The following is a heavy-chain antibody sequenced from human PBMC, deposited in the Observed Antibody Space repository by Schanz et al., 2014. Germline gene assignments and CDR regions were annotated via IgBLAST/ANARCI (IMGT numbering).Heavy chain of an antibody. V-gene: IGHV1-2*06. CDR2: INPNSGAA. Sequence: QVQLVQSGAEVKKPGASVKVSCKASGYTFTGYHMHWVRQAPGQGLEWMGRINPNSGAANYAQKFQGRVTLTRDTSRSTAYMELSRLTSDDTAVYYCARGPLGTSPWGQGTLVTVSS. CDR3: ARGPLGTSP. D-gene: IGHD5-12*01. J-gene: IGHJ5*02. CDR1: GYTFTGYH.